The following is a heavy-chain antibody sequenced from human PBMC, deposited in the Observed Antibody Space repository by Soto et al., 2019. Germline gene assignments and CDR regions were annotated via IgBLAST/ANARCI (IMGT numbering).Heavy chain of an antibody. CDR2: INSDGSST. V-gene: IGHV3-74*01. J-gene: IGHJ6*02. Sequence: GGSLRLSCAASGFTFSSYWMHWVRQAPGKGLVWVSRINSDGSSTSYADSVKGRFTISRDNAKNTLYLQMNSLRAEDTAVYYCARDPAPLAYCGGDCYEPNYGMDVWGQGT. CDR1: GFTFSSYW. D-gene: IGHD2-21*02. CDR3: ARDPAPLAYCGGDCYEPNYGMDV.